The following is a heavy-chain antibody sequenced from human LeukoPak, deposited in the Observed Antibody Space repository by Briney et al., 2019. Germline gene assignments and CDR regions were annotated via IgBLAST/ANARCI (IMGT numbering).Heavy chain of an antibody. CDR3: ARDHESGSGGFDY. CDR1: GGSISSGSYY. J-gene: IGHJ4*02. CDR2: IYTSGST. Sequence: SETLSLTCTVSGGSISSGSYYWSWIRQPAGKGLEWIGRIYTSGSTNYNPSLKSRVTISVDTSKNQFSLKLSSVTAADTAVYYCARDHESGSGGFDYWGQGTLVTVSS. D-gene: IGHD2-15*01. V-gene: IGHV4-61*02.